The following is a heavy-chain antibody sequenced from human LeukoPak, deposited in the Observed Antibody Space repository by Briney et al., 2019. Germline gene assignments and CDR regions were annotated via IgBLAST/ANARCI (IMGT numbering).Heavy chain of an antibody. CDR2: ISGSGGST. CDR1: GFTFTIYA. V-gene: IGHV3-23*01. J-gene: IGHJ4*02. D-gene: IGHD6-19*01. CDR3: AKALWYRSGWYGFDY. Sequence: PGGSLRLSCAASGFTFTIYAMSWVRQAPGKGLEWVSAISGSGGSTYYADSVKGRFTISRDNSKNTLYLQMNSLRAEYTAVYYCAKALWYRSGWYGFDYWGQGTLVTVSS.